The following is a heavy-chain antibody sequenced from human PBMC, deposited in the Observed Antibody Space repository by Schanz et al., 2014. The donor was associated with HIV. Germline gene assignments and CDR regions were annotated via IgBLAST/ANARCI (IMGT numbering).Heavy chain of an antibody. V-gene: IGHV1-2*02. CDR1: GYNFSGYY. J-gene: IGHJ3*02. Sequence: QVQLVQSGADVKKPGASVRVSCKVSGYNFSGYYMHWVRQAPGQGLEWMGWINPNSGGTNYAQKFQGRVTIIADESTSTAYMELSSLRSADTAVYYCARGERTVHDAFDIWGQGTMVTVSS. D-gene: IGHD4-17*01. CDR2: INPNSGGT. CDR3: ARGERTVHDAFDI.